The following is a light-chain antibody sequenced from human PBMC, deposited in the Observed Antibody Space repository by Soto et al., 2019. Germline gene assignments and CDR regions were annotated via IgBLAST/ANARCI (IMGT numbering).Light chain of an antibody. CDR1: SSNLGAGYD. CDR2: GNR. V-gene: IGLV1-40*01. CDR3: QSYDNSLGVCYV. Sequence: QSVLTQPPSVSGAPGQRVTISCTGSSSNLGAGYDVHWYQLLPGTAPKLLIYGNRNRPSGVPDRFSGSKSGTYASLAITGLQAEDEADYYCQSYDNSLGVCYVFGTGTKVTVL. J-gene: IGLJ1*01.